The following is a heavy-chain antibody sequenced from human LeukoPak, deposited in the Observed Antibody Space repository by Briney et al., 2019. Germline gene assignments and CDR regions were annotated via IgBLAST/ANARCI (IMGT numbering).Heavy chain of an antibody. V-gene: IGHV3-21*01. J-gene: IGHJ4*02. D-gene: IGHD3-10*01. CDR2: ISSSSSYI. CDR3: ARGGVRGVIIFDY. Sequence: GGSLRLSCAASGFTFSSYSMNWVRQAPGKGLEWVSSISSSSSYIYYADSVKGRFTISRDNAKNSLYLQMNSLRAEDTAVYYCARGGVRGVIIFDYWGQGTLVTVSS. CDR1: GFTFSSYS.